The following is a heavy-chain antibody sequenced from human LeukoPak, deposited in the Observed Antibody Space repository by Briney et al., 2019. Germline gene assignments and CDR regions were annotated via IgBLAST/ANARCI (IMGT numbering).Heavy chain of an antibody. CDR2: IKGDGTTI. Sequence: GGSLRLSCATSGFAFSTSWMHWVRQAPGKGLVWVSQIKGDGTTISYADSVKGRFTVSGDNAKSSLYLQMNSLRAEDTALYYCVRRGYTSAYDHWGRGTLVTVSS. J-gene: IGHJ4*01. CDR1: GFAFSTSW. D-gene: IGHD5-18*01. CDR3: VRRGYTSAYDH. V-gene: IGHV3-74*01.